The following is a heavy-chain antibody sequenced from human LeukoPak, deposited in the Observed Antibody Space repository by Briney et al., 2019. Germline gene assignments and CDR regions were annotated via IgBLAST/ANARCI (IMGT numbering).Heavy chain of an antibody. Sequence: GGSLRLSCAASGCTFSNYAMSWVRQAPEKGLEWVSTISGSGGSTYYTDSVRGRFTISRDNSKNTLYLQMNSLRAEDTAVYYCARDLKQWLVQRYCDLWGRGTLVTVS. CDR3: ARDLKQWLVQRYCDL. J-gene: IGHJ2*01. CDR2: ISGSGGST. CDR1: GCTFSNYA. V-gene: IGHV3-23*01. D-gene: IGHD6-19*01.